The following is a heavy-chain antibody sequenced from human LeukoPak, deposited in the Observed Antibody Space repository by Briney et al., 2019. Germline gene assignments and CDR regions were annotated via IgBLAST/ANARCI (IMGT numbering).Heavy chain of an antibody. J-gene: IGHJ6*03. Sequence: GGSLRLSCAASGFTFSSYGMHWVRQAPGKGLEWVAFIRYDGSNKYYADSVKGRFTISRDNSKNTLYLQMNSLRAEDTAVYYCAKDMVVPAANPTLDYYYYYMDVWGKGTTVTISS. CDR2: IRYDGSNK. D-gene: IGHD2-2*01. V-gene: IGHV3-30*02. CDR1: GFTFSSYG. CDR3: AKDMVVPAANPTLDYYYYYMDV.